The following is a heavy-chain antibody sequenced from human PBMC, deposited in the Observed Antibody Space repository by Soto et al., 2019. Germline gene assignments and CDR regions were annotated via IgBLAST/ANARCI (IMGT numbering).Heavy chain of an antibody. CDR2: VSYDGDNE. J-gene: IGHJ6*02. D-gene: IGHD1-26*01. Sequence: GGSLRLSCAASGFTFSNYAMHWVRQAPGKGLDWVAIVSYDGDNEYYADSVRGRFFISRDNSRNTLYLQMNSLGAEDTAVYYCARDFVVGGPTINYYYGMDVWGQGTTVTVSS. CDR1: GFTFSNYA. V-gene: IGHV3-30*03. CDR3: ARDFVVGGPTINYYYGMDV.